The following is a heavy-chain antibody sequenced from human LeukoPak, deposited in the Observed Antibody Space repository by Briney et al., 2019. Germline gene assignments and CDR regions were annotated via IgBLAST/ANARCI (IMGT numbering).Heavy chain of an antibody. V-gene: IGHV4-59*12. CDR2: IYYSGST. CDR3: ARGGVLRFLEWLAFDY. D-gene: IGHD3-3*01. CDR1: GGSISSYY. Sequence: SETLSLTCTVSGGSISSYYWSWIRQPPGKGLEWIGYIYYSGSTNYNPSLKSRVTISVDTSKNQFSLKLSSVTAADTAVYYCARGGVLRFLEWLAFDYWGQGTLVTVSS. J-gene: IGHJ4*02.